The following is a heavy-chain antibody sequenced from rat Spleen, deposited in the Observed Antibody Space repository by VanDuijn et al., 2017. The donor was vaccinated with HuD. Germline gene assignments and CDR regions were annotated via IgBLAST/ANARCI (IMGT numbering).Heavy chain of an antibody. Sequence: QVQLKESGPDLVQPSQTLSLTCTVSGFLLTNYGVSWVRQPPGKGLEWIAAMSSGGNTYHNSALKSRLSISRDTSKSQVFYKMNSLQTEDTATYYCARDRSMMVPRSLRDWGQGVMVTVSS. CDR3: ARDRSMMVPRSLRD. J-gene: IGHJ2*01. CDR2: MSSGGNT. CDR1: GFLLTNYG. V-gene: IGHV2S8*01. D-gene: IGHD1-12*02.